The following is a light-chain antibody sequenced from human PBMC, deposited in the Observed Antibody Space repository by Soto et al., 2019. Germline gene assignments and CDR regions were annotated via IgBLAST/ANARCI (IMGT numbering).Light chain of an antibody. V-gene: IGKV1-5*03. CDR3: QQYDTYST. CDR2: KAS. J-gene: IGKJ1*01. CDR1: QTVSSW. Sequence: DIQMTQSPPTLSASVGDRVTITCRASQTVSSWLAWYQQKPGKAPKLLIYKASSLGSGVPSRFSGSGSGTEFTLTISSLQPDDFATYYCQQYDTYSTFGQGTKVEIK.